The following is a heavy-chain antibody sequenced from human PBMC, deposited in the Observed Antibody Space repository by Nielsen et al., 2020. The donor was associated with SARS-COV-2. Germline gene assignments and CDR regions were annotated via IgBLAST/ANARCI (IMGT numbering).Heavy chain of an antibody. CDR3: ARGDIAVVPAAMFRGDDAFDI. Sequence: GSLRLSCTVSGGSLSSRNYYWGWIRQPPGKGLEWIGTIYYRGSVSYNPSLSSRVTISVDTSKKHFSLKLTSVTAADTAVYFCARGDIAVVPAAMFRGDDAFDIWGQGTMVRVSS. CDR2: IYYRGSV. J-gene: IGHJ3*02. V-gene: IGHV4-39*02. CDR1: GGSLSSRNYY. D-gene: IGHD2-2*01.